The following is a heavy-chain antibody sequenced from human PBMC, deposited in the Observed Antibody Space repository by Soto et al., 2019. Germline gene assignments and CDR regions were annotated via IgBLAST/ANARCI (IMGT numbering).Heavy chain of an antibody. CDR2: ITGSGYGS. CDR1: EFTFSSYA. D-gene: IGHD3-22*01. J-gene: IGHJ5*02. V-gene: IGHV3-23*01. CDR3: AKDHYYDSSGYPDWFDP. Sequence: GGSLRLSCAASEFTFSSYAMIWVRQAPGKGLEWVSSITGSGYGSYYADSVKGRFTISRDNSKNTLYLQMNSLRVEDTAVYFCAKDHYYDSSGYPDWFDPWGQGTLVTVSS.